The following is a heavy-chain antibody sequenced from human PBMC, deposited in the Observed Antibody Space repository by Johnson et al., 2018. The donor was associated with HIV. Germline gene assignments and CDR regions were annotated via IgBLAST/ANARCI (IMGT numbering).Heavy chain of an antibody. V-gene: IGHV3-7*01. J-gene: IGHJ3*02. CDR3: AKDAAWELLRPDAFDI. D-gene: IGHD1-26*01. Sequence: MLLVESGGGLVQAGGSLRLSCAASGFTFSTYWMTWVRQAPGKGLEWVASIKQDGSEKHYVDSVWGRFSISRDNSKNTLYLQMNSLRAEDTAVYYCAKDAAWELLRPDAFDIWGQGTMVTVSS. CDR2: IKQDGSEK. CDR1: GFTFSTYW.